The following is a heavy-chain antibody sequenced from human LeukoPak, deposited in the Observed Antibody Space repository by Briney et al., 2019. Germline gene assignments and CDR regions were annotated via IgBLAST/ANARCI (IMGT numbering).Heavy chain of an antibody. CDR2: VYSSGST. V-gene: IGHV4-61*02. D-gene: IGHD3-10*01. J-gene: IGHJ6*03. CDR1: GGSISSGSHY. Sequence: SETLSLTCTVSGGSISSGSHYWTWVRQPAGKGLEYIGRVYSSGSTDSNPSLRSRLTMSVDTSKNQLSLKLTSVTAADTAVYYCARLGRFGALLPYYYYMDVWGKGTTVTVSS. CDR3: ARLGRFGALLPYYYYMDV.